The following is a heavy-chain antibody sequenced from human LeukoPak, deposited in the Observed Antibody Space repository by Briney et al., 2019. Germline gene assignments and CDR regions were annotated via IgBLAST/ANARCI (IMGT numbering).Heavy chain of an antibody. CDR2: ITSSGDSV. V-gene: IGHV3-11*01. CDR3: GRGHWGLDY. CDR1: GFTFSDHY. J-gene: IGHJ4*02. Sequence: PGGSLRLSCAASGFTFSDHYMTWIRQAPGKGPEWVSYITSSGDSVSYADSVKGRFTISRDNAKNSLYLQMNSLRAEDTAVYYCGRGHWGLDYWGQGTLVTVSS. D-gene: IGHD7-27*01.